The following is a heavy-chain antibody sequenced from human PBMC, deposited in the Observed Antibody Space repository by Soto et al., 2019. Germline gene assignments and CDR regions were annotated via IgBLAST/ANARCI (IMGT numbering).Heavy chain of an antibody. Sequence: PSETLSLTCTVPGGSISSGGYYWSWIRQPPGKGLVWIGYIYYSGSTNYNPSLKSRVTISVDTSKNQFSLKLSSVTAADTAVYFCARGRIGSYYYDSSGYYWVHWGQGTLVTVSS. CDR1: GGSISSGGYY. CDR2: IYYSGST. J-gene: IGHJ4*02. D-gene: IGHD3-22*01. CDR3: ARGRIGSYYYDSSGYYWVH. V-gene: IGHV4-61*08.